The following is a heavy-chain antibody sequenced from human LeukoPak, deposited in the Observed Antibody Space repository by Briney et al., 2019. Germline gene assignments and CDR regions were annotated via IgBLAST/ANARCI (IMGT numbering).Heavy chain of an antibody. Sequence: GGSLRLSCAASEFIFSGYCRSWVRQAPGKGLEWVANIKQDGSEKQHVDSVRGRFTISRDNANNSLYLQTNSLRVEDTAVYYCARDGFVGAADYWGQGTLVTVSS. CDR2: IKQDGSEK. D-gene: IGHD6-13*01. CDR3: ARDGFVGAADY. V-gene: IGHV3-7*01. J-gene: IGHJ4*02. CDR1: EFIFSGYC.